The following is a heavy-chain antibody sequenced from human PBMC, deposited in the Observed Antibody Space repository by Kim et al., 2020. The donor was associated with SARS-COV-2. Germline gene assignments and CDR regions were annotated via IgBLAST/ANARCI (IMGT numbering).Heavy chain of an antibody. V-gene: IGHV4-34*01. D-gene: IGHD3-10*01. Sequence: RVTISVDTSKNQFSLKLSSVTAADTAVYYCARGRRYYGSGSYPNRNWFDPWGQGTLVTVSS. CDR3: ARGRRYYGSGSYPNRNWFDP. J-gene: IGHJ5*02.